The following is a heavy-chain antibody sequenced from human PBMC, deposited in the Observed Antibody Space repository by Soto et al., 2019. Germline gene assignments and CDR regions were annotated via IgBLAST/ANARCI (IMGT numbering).Heavy chain of an antibody. CDR1: GFTFSSYA. D-gene: IGHD1-26*01. CDR3: ARRGSGSYYDY. J-gene: IGHJ4*02. V-gene: IGHV3-23*01. CDR2: ISGSGGST. Sequence: EVQLLESGGGLVQPGGSLRLSCAASGFTFSSYAMRWVRQAPVKGLEWVSAISGSGGSTYYAGSVKGRFTISRDNSKNTLYLQMNSLRAEYTAVYYCARRGSGSYYDYWGQGTLVTVSS.